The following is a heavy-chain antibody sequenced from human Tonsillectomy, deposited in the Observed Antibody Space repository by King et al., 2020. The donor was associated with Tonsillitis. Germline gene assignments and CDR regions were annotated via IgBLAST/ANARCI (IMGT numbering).Heavy chain of an antibody. Sequence: VQLVESGGGVVQPGRSLKLSCAASGFTFRTYGMHWVRQAPGKGLQWVAVIWYDGSNEYYGDSLKGRFTIPKDNSKNTLYLQMNRLRAEDTAVYYCAGMPDFYDGSGYYHGVGAFDIWGQGTMVTVSS. J-gene: IGHJ3*02. V-gene: IGHV3-33*08. CDR2: IWYDGSNE. CDR3: AGMPDFYDGSGYYHGVGAFDI. D-gene: IGHD3-22*01. CDR1: GFTFRTYG.